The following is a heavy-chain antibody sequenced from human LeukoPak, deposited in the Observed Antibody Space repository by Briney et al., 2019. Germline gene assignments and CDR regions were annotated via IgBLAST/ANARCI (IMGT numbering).Heavy chain of an antibody. Sequence: GASVKVSGKASGYTFTSYGISWVRQAPGPGLAWMGWISAYNGNTNYAQKLQGRVTMTSDTAISTVYMDLSRLRSDDTIVYYCARGPNTGAFDYWGQGTLVTVSS. D-gene: IGHD3-10*01. V-gene: IGHV1-18*01. CDR1: GYTFTSYG. CDR2: ISAYNGNT. CDR3: ARGPNTGAFDY. J-gene: IGHJ4*02.